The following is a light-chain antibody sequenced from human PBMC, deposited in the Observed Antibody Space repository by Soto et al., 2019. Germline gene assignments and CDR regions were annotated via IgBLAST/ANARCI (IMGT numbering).Light chain of an antibody. Sequence: EIVLTQSPDTLSLSPGERATVSCRASQSVSNNDLAWYQQRPGQAPRLVLYGASTRPTGIPDRFSGGGSGTEFTLTISRLEPEDFAVYYCHHYSRSPPYTFGQGTKLDIK. V-gene: IGKV3-20*01. CDR3: HHYSRSPPYT. CDR2: GAS. CDR1: QSVSNND. J-gene: IGKJ2*01.